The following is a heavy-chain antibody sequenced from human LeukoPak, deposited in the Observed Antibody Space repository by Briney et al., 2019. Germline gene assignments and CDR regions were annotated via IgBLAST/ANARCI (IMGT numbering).Heavy chain of an antibody. Sequence: GGSLRLYCAASGFTFSGSAMSWVRQAPGKGLEWVSGISIGSDYTYYADSVKGRFTISRDNSKNTLSLQMSNLRAEDTAIYYCAKLHSATITADFDHWGQGTLVTVSS. CDR2: ISIGSDYT. CDR3: AKLHSATITADFDH. D-gene: IGHD1-14*01. V-gene: IGHV3-23*01. J-gene: IGHJ4*02. CDR1: GFTFSGSA.